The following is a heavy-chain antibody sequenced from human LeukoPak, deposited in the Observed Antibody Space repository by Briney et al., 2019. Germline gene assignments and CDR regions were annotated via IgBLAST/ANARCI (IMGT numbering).Heavy chain of an antibody. V-gene: IGHV1-46*01. D-gene: IGHD4/OR15-4a*01. CDR3: ARSWPDYYFHH. J-gene: IGHJ4*02. CDR2: INPSGGST. CDR1: GYTFTSYY. Sequence: ASVKVSCKASGYTFTSYYIHWVRQAPGQGLEWMGIINPSGGSTSYAQKFQSRVTVTRDTSTSTVSMELSSLRSEDTAVYYCARSWPDYYFHHWGQGTLVTVSS.